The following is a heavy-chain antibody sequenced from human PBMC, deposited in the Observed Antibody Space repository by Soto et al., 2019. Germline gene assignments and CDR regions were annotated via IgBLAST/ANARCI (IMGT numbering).Heavy chain of an antibody. Sequence: QVQLQESGPGLVKPSETLSLTCTVSGGSVSSGSYYWSWIRQPPGKGLEWIGYIYYSGSTNYNPPPKRRVTIAVDTSKNQCSLKLRSVTAADTAVYYCAKGYCSGGSCYGFDYWGQGTLVTVSS. V-gene: IGHV4-61*01. D-gene: IGHD2-15*01. CDR2: IYYSGST. CDR3: AKGYCSGGSCYGFDY. CDR1: GGSVSSGSYY. J-gene: IGHJ4*02.